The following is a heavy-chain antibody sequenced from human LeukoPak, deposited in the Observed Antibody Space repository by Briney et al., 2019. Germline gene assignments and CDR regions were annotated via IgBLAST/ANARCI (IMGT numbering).Heavy chain of an antibody. CDR3: ARVNRVQQLVRYYYYMDV. Sequence: SDTLSLTCTVSGGSISSYYWSWIRQPAGKGLQWIGRIYTSGSTNYNPSLKGRVTMSVDTSKNQFSLKLSSVTAADTAVYYCARVNRVQQLVRYYYYMDVWGKGTTFTVSS. V-gene: IGHV4-4*07. J-gene: IGHJ6*03. CDR2: IYTSGST. CDR1: GGSISSYY. D-gene: IGHD6-13*01.